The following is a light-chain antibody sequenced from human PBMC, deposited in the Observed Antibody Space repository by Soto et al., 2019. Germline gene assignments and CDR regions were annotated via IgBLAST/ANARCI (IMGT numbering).Light chain of an antibody. CDR1: QSVSSY. V-gene: IGKV3-11*01. CDR3: QQRSNWPPIT. CDR2: AAS. Sequence: EIVLTQSPATLSLSPGERATLSCRASQSVSSYLAWYQQKPGQAPRLLIYAASNRATGIPARFSGSGSGTDFTLTIRSLEPEDFAVYYCQQRSNWPPITFGQGTRLEIK. J-gene: IGKJ5*01.